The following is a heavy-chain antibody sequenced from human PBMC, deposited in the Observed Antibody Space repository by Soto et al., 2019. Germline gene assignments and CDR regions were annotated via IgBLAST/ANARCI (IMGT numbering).Heavy chain of an antibody. J-gene: IGHJ3*02. V-gene: IGHV4-31*03. CDR3: AREEVFDCRSPRCYAFDI. CDR2: IYYSGST. CDR1: GGSISSGGYY. D-gene: IGHD2-2*01. Sequence: QVQLQESGPGLVKPSQTLSLTCTVSGGSISSGGYYWSWIRQHPGKGLEWIGYIYYSGSTYYNPPLKLGVTTSLDASKNQFSRRLGSVTAGDRAVYYWAREEVFDCRSPRCYAFDIGGQGTMITVS.